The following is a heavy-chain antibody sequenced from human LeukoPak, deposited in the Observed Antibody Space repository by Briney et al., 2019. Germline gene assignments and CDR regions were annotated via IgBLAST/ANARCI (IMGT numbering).Heavy chain of an antibody. J-gene: IGHJ4*02. CDR1: GGSVSSGSYY. Sequence: PSETLSLTCTVSGGSVSSGSYYWSWIRQPPGTGLEWIGYIYYSGSTNYNPSLKSRVTISVDTSKNQFSLKLSSVTAADTAVYYCASLRTNYWGLRVHYYFDYWGQGTLVTVSS. V-gene: IGHV4-61*01. CDR2: IYYSGST. D-gene: IGHD7-27*01. CDR3: ASLRTNYWGLRVHYYFDY.